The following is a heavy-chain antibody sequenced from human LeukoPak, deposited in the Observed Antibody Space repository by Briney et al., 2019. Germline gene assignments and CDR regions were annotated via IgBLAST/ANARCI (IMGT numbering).Heavy chain of an antibody. Sequence: GGSLRLSCAASGFAFSSFWMSWVRQVPGKGLEWVANINQDGREKNYVDSVKGRFTIFRDNAKNSLYLQMNSLRVEDTAVFYCTRGSGWYPDYWGQGTLVIVSS. CDR2: INQDGREK. CDR1: GFAFSSFW. J-gene: IGHJ4*02. D-gene: IGHD6-19*01. CDR3: TRGSGWYPDY. V-gene: IGHV3-7*04.